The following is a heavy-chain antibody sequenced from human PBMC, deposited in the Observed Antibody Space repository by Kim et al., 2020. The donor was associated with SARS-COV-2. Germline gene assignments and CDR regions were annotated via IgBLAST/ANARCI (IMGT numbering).Heavy chain of an antibody. Sequence: ASVKVSCKASGYTFTSYGISWVRQAPGQGLEWMGWISAYNGNTNYAQKLQGRVTMTTDTSTSTAYMELRSLRSDDTAVYYCARDLGAYCGGDCYYYYMDVWGKGTTVTVSS. CDR2: ISAYNGNT. J-gene: IGHJ6*03. CDR3: ARDLGAYCGGDCYYYYMDV. V-gene: IGHV1-18*01. D-gene: IGHD2-21*01. CDR1: GYTFTSYG.